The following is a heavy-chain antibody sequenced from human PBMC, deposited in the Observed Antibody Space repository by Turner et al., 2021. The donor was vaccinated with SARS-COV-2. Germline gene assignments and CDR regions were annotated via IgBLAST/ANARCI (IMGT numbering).Heavy chain of an antibody. CDR3: AKDLGQLDWFDP. V-gene: IGHV3-30*18. D-gene: IGHD6-13*01. CDR2: ISYDGSNK. Sequence: QVQLVESGGGVVQPGRSLRLSCAASGFTFSRYGMHWVRQAPGKGLEWVAVISYDGSNKYYADSVKGRFTISSDNSKNTLYLQMNSLRAEDTAVYYCAKDLGQLDWFDPWGQGTLVTVSS. J-gene: IGHJ5*02. CDR1: GFTFSRYG.